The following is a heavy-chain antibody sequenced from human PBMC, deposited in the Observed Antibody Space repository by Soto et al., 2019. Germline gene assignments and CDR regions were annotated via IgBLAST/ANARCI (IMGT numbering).Heavy chain of an antibody. D-gene: IGHD6-19*01. CDR3: ARELSPEWYSSGWYPTSGMDV. J-gene: IGHJ6*02. CDR2: IYHSGST. V-gene: IGHV4-4*02. CDR1: GGSISSSNW. Sequence: QVQLQESGPGLVKPSGTLSLTCAVSGGSISSSNWWSWVRQPPGKGLEWIGEIYHSGSTNYNPSLKSRVTISVDKSKNQFSLKLSSVTAADTAVYYCARELSPEWYSSGWYPTSGMDVWGQGTTVTVSS.